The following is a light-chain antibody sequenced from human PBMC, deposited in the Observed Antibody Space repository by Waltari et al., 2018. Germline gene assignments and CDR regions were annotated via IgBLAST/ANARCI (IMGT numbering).Light chain of an antibody. CDR1: SSDVGGYNY. V-gene: IGLV2-11*01. J-gene: IGLJ3*02. Sequence: SALTQPRSVSGSPGQSVTISCTGTSSDVGGYNYVSWFQQHPGKAPKLTIPDVSKRPSGVPDRFSCSKSGNTASLTISGLQADDGTDYYCCSYAGRYTWVFGGGTKLTVL. CDR3: CSYAGRYTWV. CDR2: DVS.